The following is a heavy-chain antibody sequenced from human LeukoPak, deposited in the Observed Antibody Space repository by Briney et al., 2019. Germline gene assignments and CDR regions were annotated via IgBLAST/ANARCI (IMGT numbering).Heavy chain of an antibody. J-gene: IGHJ5*02. CDR3: ASGTYGDKSGDWFDP. CDR1: GGSFSGYY. D-gene: IGHD4-17*01. Sequence: PSETLSLTCAVYGGSFSGYYWSWIRQPPGKGLEWIGEINHSGSTNYNPSLKSRVTISVDTSKNQFSLKLSSVTAADTAVYYCASGTYGDKSGDWFDPWGQGTLVTVSS. V-gene: IGHV4-34*01. CDR2: INHSGST.